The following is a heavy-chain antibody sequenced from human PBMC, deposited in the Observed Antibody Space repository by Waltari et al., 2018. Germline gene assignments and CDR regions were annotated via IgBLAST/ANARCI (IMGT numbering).Heavy chain of an antibody. CDR2: IYSGGRT. Sequence: EVQLVESGGGLIQPGGSLRLYCAASGFTVSSNYMSWVRQAPGKGLEWVSVIYSGGRTYYADSVKGRFTIARDNSKNTRYLQMNSLRAEDTAVYYCAKGSTTTPLGYWGQGTLVIVSS. V-gene: IGHV3-53*01. J-gene: IGHJ4*02. CDR1: GFTVSSNY. D-gene: IGHD2-15*01. CDR3: AKGSTTTPLGY.